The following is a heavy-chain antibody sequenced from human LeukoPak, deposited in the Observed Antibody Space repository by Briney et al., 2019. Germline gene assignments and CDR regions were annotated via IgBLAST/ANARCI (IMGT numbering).Heavy chain of an antibody. CDR1: GGSISSYY. V-gene: IGHV4-59*01. Sequence: PSGTLSLTCTVSGGSISSYYWSWIRQPPGKGPEWIGYISYSGSTNYNPSLKSRVTISVDTSKNQFSLKLSSVTAADTAVYYCARDMGAVAGPNWFDPWGQGTLVTVSS. D-gene: IGHD6-19*01. CDR3: ARDMGAVAGPNWFDP. CDR2: ISYSGST. J-gene: IGHJ5*02.